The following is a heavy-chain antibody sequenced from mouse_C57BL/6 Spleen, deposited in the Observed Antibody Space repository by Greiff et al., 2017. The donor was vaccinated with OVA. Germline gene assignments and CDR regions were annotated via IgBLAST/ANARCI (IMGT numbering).Heavy chain of an antibody. J-gene: IGHJ2*01. D-gene: IGHD4-1*01. CDR2: IHPNSGST. CDR1: GYTFTSYW. Sequence: VQLQQSGAELVKPGASVKLSCKASGYTFTSYWMHWVKQRPGQGLEWIGMIHPNSGSTNYNEKFKSKATLTVDKSSSTAYMQLSSLTSEDSAVYYCARDWDREYYFDYWGQGTTLTVSS. CDR3: ARDWDREYYFDY. V-gene: IGHV1-64*01.